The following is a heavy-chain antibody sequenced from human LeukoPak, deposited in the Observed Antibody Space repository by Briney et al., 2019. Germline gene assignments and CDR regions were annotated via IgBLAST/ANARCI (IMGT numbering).Heavy chain of an antibody. D-gene: IGHD2/OR15-2a*01. V-gene: IGHV7-4-1*02. Sequence: ASVKVSCKASGYTFTTHAINWVRQAPGQGLEWMGWINTNTGNPAYAQGFTGRFVLSLDTSVSTAYPQISSLKAEDTAVYYCARPSFQGDYFDYWGQGTLVTVSS. CDR2: INTNTGNP. CDR1: GYTFTTHA. J-gene: IGHJ4*02. CDR3: ARPSFQGDYFDY.